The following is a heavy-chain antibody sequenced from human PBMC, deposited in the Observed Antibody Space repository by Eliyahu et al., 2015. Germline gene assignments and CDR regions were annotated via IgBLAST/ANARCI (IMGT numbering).Heavy chain of an antibody. V-gene: IGHV4-39*01. Sequence: QLQLQESGPGLVKPSETLSLTCTVSGXXISSSSXYWGWXRRPPGKGLEWIGSXYYSGSTYYNPSLKSRVTISVDTSKNQFXLKLSSVTAADTAVYYCARQVYCSSTSCYNRGDYWGQGTLVTVSS. CDR3: ARQVYCSSTSCYNRGDY. CDR2: XYYSGST. CDR1: GXXISSSSXY. J-gene: IGHJ4*02. D-gene: IGHD2-2*02.